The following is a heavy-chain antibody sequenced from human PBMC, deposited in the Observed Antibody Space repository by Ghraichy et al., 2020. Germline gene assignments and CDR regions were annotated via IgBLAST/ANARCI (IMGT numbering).Heavy chain of an antibody. CDR1: GFTFSSYS. J-gene: IGHJ3*02. V-gene: IGHV3-21*01. CDR3: ARGSIVATWMAFDI. Sequence: GGSLRLSCAASGFTFSSYSMNWVRQAPGKGLEWVSSISSSSSYIYYADSVKGRFTISRDNAKNSLYLQMNSLRAEDTAVYYCARGSIVATWMAFDIWGQGTMVTVSS. D-gene: IGHD5-12*01. CDR2: ISSSSSYI.